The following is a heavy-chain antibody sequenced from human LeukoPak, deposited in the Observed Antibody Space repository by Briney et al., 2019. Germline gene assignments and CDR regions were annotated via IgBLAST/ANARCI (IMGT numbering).Heavy chain of an antibody. V-gene: IGHV1-69*04. CDR2: IIPILGIA. CDR3: AREEFASYGSGRNLRGFDY. J-gene: IGHJ4*02. Sequence: GASVKVSCKASGYTFTSYGISWVRQAPGQGLEWMGRIIPILGIANYAQKLQGRVTITADKSTSTAYMELSSLRSEDTAVYYCAREEFASYGSGRNLRGFDYWGQGTLVTVSS. CDR1: GYTFTSYG. D-gene: IGHD3-10*01.